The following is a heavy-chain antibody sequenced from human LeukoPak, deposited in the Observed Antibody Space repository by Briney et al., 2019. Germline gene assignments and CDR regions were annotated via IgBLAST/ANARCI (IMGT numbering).Heavy chain of an antibody. CDR1: GGSISSYY. Sequence: SETLSLTCTVSGGSISSYYWSWIRQPAGKGLEWIGRIYTSGSTIYDPSLKSRVTMSVDTSKNQFSLKLSSVTAADTAVYYCARGRYESTRLSAYYYYYMDVWGKGTTVTVSS. CDR2: IYTSGST. J-gene: IGHJ6*03. D-gene: IGHD1-14*01. V-gene: IGHV4-4*07. CDR3: ARGRYESTRLSAYYYYYMDV.